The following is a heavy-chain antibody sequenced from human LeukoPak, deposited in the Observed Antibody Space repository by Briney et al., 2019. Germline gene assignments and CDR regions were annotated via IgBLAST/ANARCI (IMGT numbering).Heavy chain of an antibody. J-gene: IGHJ4*02. V-gene: IGHV1-8*03. Sequence: ASVKVSXKASGYTFTSYDINWVRQATGQGLEWMGWMNPNRGNTGYAQKFQGRVNITRNTSISTAYMELSSLRSEDTAVYYCARSGYSSSWQDFDYWGQGTLVTVSS. CDR2: MNPNRGNT. CDR1: GYTFTSYD. CDR3: ARSGYSSSWQDFDY. D-gene: IGHD6-13*01.